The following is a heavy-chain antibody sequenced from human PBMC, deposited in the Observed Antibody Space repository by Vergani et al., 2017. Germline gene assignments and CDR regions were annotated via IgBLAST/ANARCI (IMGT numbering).Heavy chain of an antibody. Sequence: QAQLQESGPGLVKPSETLSLTCHVLGVSVTDYNCNWIRQAPGKGLEWIGYLSTTGGATHASHNPSLKSRVSISVDTSKSQFSLRLTSVTAADSAVYYCARAVAGTFGGYGMDVWGQGTTVTVSS. CDR1: GVSVTDYN. CDR3: ARAVAGTFGGYGMDV. D-gene: IGHD6-19*01. J-gene: IGHJ6*02. V-gene: IGHV4-59*02. CDR2: LSTTGGA.